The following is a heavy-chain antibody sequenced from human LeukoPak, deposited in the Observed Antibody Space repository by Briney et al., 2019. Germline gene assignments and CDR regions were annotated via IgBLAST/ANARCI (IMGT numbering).Heavy chain of an antibody. CDR2: ISSSSSYI. CDR3: ARGASSWTHRYFDY. Sequence: GGSLRLSCAASGFTVSSNYMSWVRQAPGKGLEWVSSISSSSSYIYYADSVKGRFTISRDNAKNSLYLQMNSLRAEDTAVYYCARGASSWTHRYFDYWGQGTLVTVSS. V-gene: IGHV3-21*01. CDR1: GFTVSSNY. J-gene: IGHJ4*02. D-gene: IGHD6-13*01.